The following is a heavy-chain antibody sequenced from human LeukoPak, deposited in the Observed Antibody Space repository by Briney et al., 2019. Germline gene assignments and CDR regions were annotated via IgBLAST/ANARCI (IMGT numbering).Heavy chain of an antibody. CDR1: GFSFSSYA. V-gene: IGHV3-30*03. CDR3: ATSRTSDY. CDR2: ISHDGSNK. Sequence: PGRSLRLSCAASGFSFSSYAMHWVRQAPGKGLEWVAVISHDGSNKYYADSVKGRFTISRDNSKNTLYLQMNSLRAEDTAVYYCATSRTSDYWGQGTLVTVSS. J-gene: IGHJ4*02. D-gene: IGHD1-14*01.